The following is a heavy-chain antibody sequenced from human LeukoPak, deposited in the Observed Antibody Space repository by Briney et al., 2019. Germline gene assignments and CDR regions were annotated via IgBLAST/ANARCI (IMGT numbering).Heavy chain of an antibody. CDR3: ARGPGDYYDSSGSLPHYYYGMDV. CDR1: GGSFSGYY. CDR2: INHSGST. Sequence: SETLSLTCAVYGGSFSGYYWSWIRQPPGKGLEWIGEINHSGSTNYNPSLKSRVTISVDTSKNQFSLKLSSVTAADTAVYYCARGPGDYYDSSGSLPHYYYGMDVWGQGTTVTVSS. V-gene: IGHV4-34*01. J-gene: IGHJ6*02. D-gene: IGHD3-22*01.